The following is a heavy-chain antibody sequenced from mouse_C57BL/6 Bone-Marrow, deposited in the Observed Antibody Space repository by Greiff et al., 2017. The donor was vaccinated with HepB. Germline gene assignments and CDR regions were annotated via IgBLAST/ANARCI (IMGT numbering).Heavy chain of an antibody. V-gene: IGHV1-55*01. CDR1: GYTFTSYW. CDR3: ARSFGSSYDGGAMDY. CDR2: IYPGSGST. Sequence: QVQLQQPGAELVKPGASVKMSCKASGYTFTSYWITWVKQRPGQGLEWIGDIYPGSGSTNYNEKFKSKATLTVDTSSSTAYMQLSSLTSEDSAVYYCARSFGSSYDGGAMDYWGQGTSVTVSS. D-gene: IGHD1-1*01. J-gene: IGHJ4*01.